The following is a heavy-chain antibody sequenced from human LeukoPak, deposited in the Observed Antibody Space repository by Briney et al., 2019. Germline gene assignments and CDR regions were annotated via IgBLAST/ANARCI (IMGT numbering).Heavy chain of an antibody. CDR1: GFAFSDYW. V-gene: IGHV3-7*01. CDR3: ARDLVNYDFWSYYYYMDV. Sequence: GGSLRLSCAASGFAFSDYWMVWVRQAPGKGLEWVANIKQDGSEKYYVDSVKGRFTISRDNAKNSLYLQMNSLRAEDTAVYYCARDLVNYDFWSYYYYMDVWGKGTTVTVSS. CDR2: IKQDGSEK. J-gene: IGHJ6*03. D-gene: IGHD3-3*01.